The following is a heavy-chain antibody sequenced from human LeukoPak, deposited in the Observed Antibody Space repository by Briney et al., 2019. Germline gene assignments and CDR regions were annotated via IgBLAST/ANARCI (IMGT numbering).Heavy chain of an antibody. CDR1: AFIFSGHW. CDR2: VNRDGSET. J-gene: IGHJ6*02. V-gene: IGHV3-7*03. CDR3: ARNNGMDV. Sequence: GGSLRLSCEGSAFIFSGHWMTWVRQVPGRGPEWVANVNRDGSETYYLDSVKGRFTISKDNAKNSLYLQMNSLRAEDTALYHCARNNGMDVWGQGTTVIVSS.